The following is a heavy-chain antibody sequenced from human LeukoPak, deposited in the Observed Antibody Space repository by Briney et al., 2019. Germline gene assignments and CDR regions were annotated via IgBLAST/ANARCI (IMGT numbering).Heavy chain of an antibody. V-gene: IGHV3-15*01. CDR3: TTGATRFGTYYYYGMDV. CDR1: GFTFSNAW. CDR2: IKSKTDGGTT. D-gene: IGHD3-10*01. J-gene: IGHJ6*02. Sequence: GGSLRLSCAASGFTFSNAWMSWVRQAPGKGLEWVGRIKSKTDGGTTDYAAPVKGRFTISRDDSKNTLYLQMNSLKTEDTAVYYCTTGATRFGTYYYYGMDVWGQGTTVTVSS.